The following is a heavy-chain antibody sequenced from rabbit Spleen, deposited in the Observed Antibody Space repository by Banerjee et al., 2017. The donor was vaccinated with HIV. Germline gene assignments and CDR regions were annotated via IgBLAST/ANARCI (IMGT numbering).Heavy chain of an antibody. CDR3: ATNANVITYLTL. Sequence: QEQLVESGGGLVQPEGSLTLTCTASGFSFSSSAYMCWVRQAPGKGLEWIGCIYNGDGATWYASWVNGRFTISRSTSLNTVTLRMTNLTAADTATYFCATNANVITYLTLWGPGTLVTVS. J-gene: IGHJ4*01. CDR2: IYNGDGAT. CDR1: GFSFSSSA. V-gene: IGHV1S47*01.